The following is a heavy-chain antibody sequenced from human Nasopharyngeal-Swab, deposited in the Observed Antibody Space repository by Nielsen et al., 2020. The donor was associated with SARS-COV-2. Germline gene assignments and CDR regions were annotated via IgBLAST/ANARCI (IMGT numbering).Heavy chain of an antibody. CDR3: AKDGDSGYSYGSYYGMDV. J-gene: IGHJ6*02. CDR2: ISYDGSNK. V-gene: IGHV3-30*18. Sequence: GESLKISCAASGFTFSSYGMHWVRQAPGKGLEWVAVISYDGSNKYYADSVKGRFTISGDNSKNTLYLQMNSLRAEDTAVYYCAKDGDSGYSYGSYYGMDVWGQGTTVTVSS. CDR1: GFTFSSYG. D-gene: IGHD5-18*01.